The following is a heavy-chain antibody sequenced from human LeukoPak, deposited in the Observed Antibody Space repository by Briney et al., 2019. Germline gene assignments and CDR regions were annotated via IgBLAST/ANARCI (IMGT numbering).Heavy chain of an antibody. Sequence: ASVKVSCKASGYTFINHVITGVRQAPGQGLEWVGGISTYNTNTDYARTLQGRVTITTDTYTSTAYMGLRSLTSDDTAVYYCERAKLATVPFDYWGQGTLVTVSS. CDR1: GYTFINHV. CDR2: ISTYNTNT. J-gene: IGHJ4*02. V-gene: IGHV1-18*01. D-gene: IGHD4-17*01. CDR3: ERAKLATVPFDY.